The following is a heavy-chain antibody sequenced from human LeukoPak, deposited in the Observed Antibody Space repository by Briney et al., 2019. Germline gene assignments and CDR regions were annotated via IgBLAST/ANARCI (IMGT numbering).Heavy chain of an antibody. CDR2: IKQDESEK. CDR1: GFTFSSYW. J-gene: IGHJ4*02. V-gene: IGHV3-7*03. CDR3: ARGNDYGDHVGIYFDY. Sequence: GGSLRLSCAASGFTFSSYWMSWVRQAPGKGLEWVANIKQDESEKYYVDSVKGRFSITRDNAKNSMYLQINSLRAEDTAVYRCARGNDYGDHVGIYFDYWGQGTLVTVSS. D-gene: IGHD4-17*01.